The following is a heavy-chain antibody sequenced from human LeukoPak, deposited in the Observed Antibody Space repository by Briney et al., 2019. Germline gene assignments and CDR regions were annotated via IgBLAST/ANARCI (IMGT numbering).Heavy chain of an antibody. Sequence: GGFLRPSCAASGFTFRSYWLSWVRQAPGKGLEWVASINLGGTEKSYVDSVKGRFTISRDNAKNSLYLQMRSLRGEDTAIYYCARDSPESDSFAYDYWGQGTLVTVSS. V-gene: IGHV3-7*01. CDR2: INLGGTEK. J-gene: IGHJ4*02. CDR3: ARDSPESDSFAYDY. D-gene: IGHD1-14*01. CDR1: GFTFRSYW.